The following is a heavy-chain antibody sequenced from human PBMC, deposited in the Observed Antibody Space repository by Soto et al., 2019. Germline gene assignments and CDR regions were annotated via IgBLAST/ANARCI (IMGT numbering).Heavy chain of an antibody. CDR1: GFSFDDYA. CDR2: ITGNSDNR. Sequence: GGSLRLSCAASGFSFDDYAMDWVRQAPGKGLEWVSSITGNSDNRGYADSVQGRFTISSDNDKNSLYLQMNSLRTEDTALYYCAKGAKAHFCSSTGCRYVFEMWGQGTMVTVSS. V-gene: IGHV3-9*01. J-gene: IGHJ3*02. D-gene: IGHD2-2*01. CDR3: AKGAKAHFCSSTGCRYVFEM.